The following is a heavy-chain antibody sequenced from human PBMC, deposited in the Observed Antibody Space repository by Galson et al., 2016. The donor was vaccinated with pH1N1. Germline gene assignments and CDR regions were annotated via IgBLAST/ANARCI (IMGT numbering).Heavy chain of an antibody. CDR1: GVSISNTNYY. J-gene: IGHJ4*02. CDR2: IYYTGNT. Sequence: SETLSLTCSVSGVSISNTNYYWGWIRQPPGNGLEWIANIYYTGNTYYDASLQSRVTISVDTSKNQFSLKVKSVIAADTAVYYCARIWYGEYIDYWGQGTRVSVSS. CDR3: ARIWYGEYIDY. D-gene: IGHD3-10*01. V-gene: IGHV4-39*01.